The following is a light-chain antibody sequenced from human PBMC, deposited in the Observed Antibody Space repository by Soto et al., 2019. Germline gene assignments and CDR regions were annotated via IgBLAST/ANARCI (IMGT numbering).Light chain of an antibody. CDR3: QHYGSSAYT. Sequence: EIVLTQSPGTLSLSPGERATLSCRASQSVRSNYLAWYQQKPGQAPRLLIYGASSRATGIPDRFSGSGSGTVFTVTISRLEPEDFAVYYCQHYGSSAYTFGQGTTLEIK. V-gene: IGKV3-20*01. CDR2: GAS. J-gene: IGKJ2*01. CDR1: QSVRSNY.